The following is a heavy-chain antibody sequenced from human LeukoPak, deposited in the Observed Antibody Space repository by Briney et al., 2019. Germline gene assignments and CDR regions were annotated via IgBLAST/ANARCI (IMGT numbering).Heavy chain of an antibody. CDR3: ARVANSGSFPIDY. V-gene: IGHV3-48*04. D-gene: IGHD1-26*01. Sequence: GGSLRLSCAASGFTFSSYSMNWVRQAPGKGLEWVSYISSSSSTIYYADSVKGRFTISRDNAKNSLYLQMNSLRAEDTAVYYCARVANSGSFPIDYWGPGTLVTVSS. J-gene: IGHJ4*02. CDR2: ISSSSSTI. CDR1: GFTFSSYS.